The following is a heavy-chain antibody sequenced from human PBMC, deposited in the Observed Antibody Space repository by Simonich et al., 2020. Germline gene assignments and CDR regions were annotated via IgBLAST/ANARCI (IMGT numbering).Heavy chain of an antibody. V-gene: IGHV3-21*01. Sequence: EVQLVESGGGLVKPGGSLRLSCAASGFTFSSYSRNWVRQAPGKGLEWVSSISSSSSYIYYADAGKGRFTISRDNAKNSMYLQMNSRRAEDTAVYYCARWIAVAGTGAYGMDVWGQGTTVTVSS. J-gene: IGHJ6*02. D-gene: IGHD6-19*01. CDR3: ARWIAVAGTGAYGMDV. CDR2: ISSSSSYI. CDR1: GFTFSSYS.